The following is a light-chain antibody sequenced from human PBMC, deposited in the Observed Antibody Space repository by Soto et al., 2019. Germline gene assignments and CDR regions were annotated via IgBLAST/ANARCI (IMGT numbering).Light chain of an antibody. CDR1: RSNIGAGYD. V-gene: IGLV1-40*01. CDR3: HSYDSSLSAWV. J-gene: IGLJ3*02. CDR2: GNT. Sequence: QSVLTQPPSVSGAPRQRVTISCTASRSNIGAGYDVHWYQQLPGTAPKLLIYGNTNRPSGVPDRFSGSKSGTSASLAITGLQAEDEADYYCHSYDSSLSAWVCGGGTKLTVL.